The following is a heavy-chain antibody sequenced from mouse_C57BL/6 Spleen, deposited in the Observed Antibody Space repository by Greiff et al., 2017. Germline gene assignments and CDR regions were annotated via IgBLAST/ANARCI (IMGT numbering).Heavy chain of an antibody. CDR1: GYSITSGYY. V-gene: IGHV3-6*01. CDR2: ISYDGSN. CDR3: ATVAPYGYDGFAY. D-gene: IGHD2-2*01. J-gene: IGHJ3*01. Sequence: EVKLVESGPGLVKPSQSLSLTCSVTGYSITSGYYWNWIRQFPGNQLEWMGYISYDGSNNYNPSLQNRISITRNTYKNQFFLKLNSVTTEDTATYYCATVAPYGYDGFAYWGQGTLVTVSA.